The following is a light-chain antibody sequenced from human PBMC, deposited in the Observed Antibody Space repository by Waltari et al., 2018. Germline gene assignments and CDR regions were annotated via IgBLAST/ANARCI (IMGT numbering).Light chain of an antibody. Sequence: AIQLTQSPSSLSASLGDRVTITCRASQGIRSALAWYQQRPGKPPQFLIYDASTLHSGVPSRFRGSGSGTDFSLNINSLQPEEFATYYCQQYINYPFTFGPGTKVDIK. CDR3: QQYINYPFT. V-gene: IGKV1D-13*01. CDR2: DAS. J-gene: IGKJ3*01. CDR1: QGIRSA.